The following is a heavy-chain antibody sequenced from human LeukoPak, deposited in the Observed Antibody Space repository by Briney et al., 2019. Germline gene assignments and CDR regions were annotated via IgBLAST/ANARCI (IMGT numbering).Heavy chain of an antibody. CDR1: GGSISSYY. CDR2: IYTSGST. CDR3: ASSPPIRDGNWFDP. D-gene: IGHD3-3*01. J-gene: IGHJ5*02. V-gene: IGHV4-4*07. Sequence: SETLSLTCTVSGGSISSYYWSWTRQPAGKGLEWIGRIYTSGSTNYNPSLKSRVTMSVDTSKNQFSLKLSSVTAADTAVYYCASSPPIRDGNWFDPWGQGTLVTVSS.